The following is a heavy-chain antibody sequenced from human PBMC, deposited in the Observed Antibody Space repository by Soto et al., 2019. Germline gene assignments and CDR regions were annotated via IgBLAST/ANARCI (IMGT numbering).Heavy chain of an antibody. CDR2: ISYDGSNK. CDR1: GFTFSSYG. D-gene: IGHD5-12*01. Sequence: QVQLVESGGGVVQPGRSLRLSCAASGFTFSSYGMHWVRQAPGKGLEWVAVISYDGSNKYYADSVKGRFTISRDNSKNRXYLQMNSLRAEDTAVYYCAKEGYSGYTKIDSYFDYWGQGTLVTVSS. CDR3: AKEGYSGYTKIDSYFDY. V-gene: IGHV3-30*18. J-gene: IGHJ4*02.